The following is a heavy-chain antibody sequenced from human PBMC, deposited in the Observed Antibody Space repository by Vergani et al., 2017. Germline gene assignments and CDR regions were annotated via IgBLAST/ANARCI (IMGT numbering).Heavy chain of an antibody. V-gene: IGHV3-23*01. CDR1: GFTFSSYA. Sequence: EVQLLESGGGLVQPGGSLRLSCAASGFTFSSYAMSWVRQAPGKGLEWVSAIGGSGGSTYYADSVKGRFTISRDNSKTTMYLQMNSLRAEDTAVYYCAKDQPVTIFADGFYYYYYMDVWGKGTTVTVSS. CDR2: IGGSGGST. CDR3: AKDQPVTIFADGFYYYYYMDV. J-gene: IGHJ6*03. D-gene: IGHD3-3*01.